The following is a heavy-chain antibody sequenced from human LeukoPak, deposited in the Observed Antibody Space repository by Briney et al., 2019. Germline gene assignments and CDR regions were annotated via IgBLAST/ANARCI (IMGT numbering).Heavy chain of an antibody. V-gene: IGHV3-30*18. CDR1: GFTFSSYG. D-gene: IGHD6-19*01. CDR2: ISYDGSNK. Sequence: GGSLRLSCAASGFTFSSYGMHWVRQAPGKGLEWVAVISYDGSNKYYADSVKGRFTISRDNPKNTLYLQMNSLRAEDTAVYYCAKQYSSGWYDYWGQGTLVTVSS. J-gene: IGHJ4*02. CDR3: AKQYSSGWYDY.